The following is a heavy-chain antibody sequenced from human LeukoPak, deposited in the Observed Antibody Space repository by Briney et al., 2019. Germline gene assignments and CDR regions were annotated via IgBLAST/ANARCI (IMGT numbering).Heavy chain of an antibody. CDR2: IYSAGAT. CDR3: ARIEWERLGRAFDI. J-gene: IGHJ3*02. D-gene: IGHD1-26*01. Sequence: GGSLRLSCAASGFTFNNYAMNWVRQAPGKGLEWVSSIYSAGATHYAESVKGRFTISRDNSKNTLYLQMNSLRAEDMAVYYCARIEWERLGRAFDIWGQGTMVTVSS. V-gene: IGHV3-53*01. CDR1: GFTFNNYA.